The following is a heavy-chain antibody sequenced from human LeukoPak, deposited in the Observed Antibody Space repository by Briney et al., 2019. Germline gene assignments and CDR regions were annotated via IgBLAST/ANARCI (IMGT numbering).Heavy chain of an antibody. CDR3: AKDAPPYSSGWYYFDY. CDR2: IRYDGSNK. CDR1: GFTFSSNA. J-gene: IGHJ4*02. D-gene: IGHD6-19*01. V-gene: IGHV3-30*02. Sequence: GGSLRLSCAASGFTFSSNAMHWVRQAPGKGLEWVAFIRYDGSNKYYADSVKGRFTISRDNSKNTLYLQMNSLRAEDTAVYYCAKDAPPYSSGWYYFDYWGQGTLVTVSS.